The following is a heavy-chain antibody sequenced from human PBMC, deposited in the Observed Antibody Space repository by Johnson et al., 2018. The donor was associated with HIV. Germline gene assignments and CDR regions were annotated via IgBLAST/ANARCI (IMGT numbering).Heavy chain of an antibody. CDR2: ISYDGSNK. Sequence: QVQLMESGGGVVQPGRSLRLSCAASGFTFSSYAMHWVRQAPGKGLEWVAVISYDGSNKYYADSVKGRFTISRDNSKNTLYLQMNSLRAEDTAVYYCAKDLSTGCGAFDIWGQGTMVTVSS. V-gene: IGHV3-30*04. D-gene: IGHD1-14*01. CDR1: GFTFSSYA. J-gene: IGHJ3*02. CDR3: AKDLSTGCGAFDI.